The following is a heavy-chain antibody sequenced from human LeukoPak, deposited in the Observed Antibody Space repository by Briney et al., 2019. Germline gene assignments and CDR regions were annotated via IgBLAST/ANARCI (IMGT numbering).Heavy chain of an antibody. D-gene: IGHD4-11*01. V-gene: IGHV1-18*04. J-gene: IGHJ5*02. CDR2: ISTYIGVT. CDR3: ARDSDYSGNGNGYWFDP. CDR1: GFRFTSFG. Sequence: ASVNVSSETSGFRFTSFGVSWVRQAPGQGLEWMGWISTYIGVTHYAEKFEDRVTMTIDTSTTTAYMELRSLRYDDTAVYYCARDSDYSGNGNGYWFDPWGQGTVVTVSS.